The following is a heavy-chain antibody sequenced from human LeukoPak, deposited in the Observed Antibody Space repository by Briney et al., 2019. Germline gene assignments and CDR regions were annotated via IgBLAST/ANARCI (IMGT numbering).Heavy chain of an antibody. D-gene: IGHD1-26*01. V-gene: IGHV3-23*01. Sequence: PGGSLRLSCVASGFTFSSYAMSWVRQAPGKGLEWVSAISGSGGSTLYADSVKGRFTISRDNSKNTLYLQMNNLRVEDTAVYYCGKTKLSPIVDAFDIWGQETMVTVSS. CDR2: ISGSGGST. J-gene: IGHJ3*02. CDR3: GKTKLSPIVDAFDI. CDR1: GFTFSSYA.